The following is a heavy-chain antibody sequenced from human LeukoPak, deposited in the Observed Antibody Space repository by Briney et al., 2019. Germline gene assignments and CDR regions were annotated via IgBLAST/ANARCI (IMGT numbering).Heavy chain of an antibody. V-gene: IGHV4-59*01. CDR1: GGSISSYY. CDR2: IYYSGST. CDR3: ARGGGMGIVVVPATTDNWFDP. D-gene: IGHD2-2*03. J-gene: IGHJ5*02. Sequence: SETLSLTCTVSGGSISSYYWSWIRQPPGKGLEWIGYIYYSGSTNYNPSLKSRVTISVDTSKNQFSLKLSSVTAADTAVYYCARGGGMGIVVVPATTDNWFDPWGQGTLVTVSS.